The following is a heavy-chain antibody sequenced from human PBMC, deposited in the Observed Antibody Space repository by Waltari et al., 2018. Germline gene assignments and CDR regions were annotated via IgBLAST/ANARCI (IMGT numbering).Heavy chain of an antibody. CDR1: GFTFGDHY. J-gene: IGHJ3*01. Sequence: QLVESGGGLVQPGGSLRLSCVGSGFTFGDHYFDWVRQAPGKGLEWVGRARDRPNSYPTEYAASVKNRFTISRDDSKNSLFLQMNNLKSEDTAMYYCARAYTGSPISRVFALDVWGQGTMVTVSS. CDR3: ARAYTGSPISRVFALDV. D-gene: IGHD1-26*01. CDR2: ARDRPNSYPT. V-gene: IGHV3-72*01.